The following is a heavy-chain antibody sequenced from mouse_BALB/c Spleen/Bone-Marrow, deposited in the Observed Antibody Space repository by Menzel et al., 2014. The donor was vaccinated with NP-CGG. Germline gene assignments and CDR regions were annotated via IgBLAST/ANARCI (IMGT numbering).Heavy chain of an antibody. CDR2: IDPNTYYT. Sequence: VKLVESRAELAEPGASVKMSCKASGYTFTNYWMHWVKQRPGQGLEWIGYIDPNTYYTRYNQKFKDKATLTADKSSSTAYLQLSSLTSEDSAVYYCARYWDAYWGQGTLVTVSA. V-gene: IGHV1-7*01. CDR3: ARYWDAY. CDR1: GYTFTNYW. D-gene: IGHD4-1*01. J-gene: IGHJ3*01.